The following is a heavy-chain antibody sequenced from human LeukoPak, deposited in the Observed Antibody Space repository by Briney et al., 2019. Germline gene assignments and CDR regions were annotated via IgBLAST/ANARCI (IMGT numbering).Heavy chain of an antibody. Sequence: PSETLSLTCIVSGGSISSSSYYWGWIRQPPGKGLEWIGSIYYSRSTYYNPSLKSRVTISVDTSKNQFSLKLSSVTAADTAVYYCARGGLGIHRHYYYYYYMDVWGKGTTVTVSS. J-gene: IGHJ6*03. D-gene: IGHD7-27*01. CDR1: GGSISSSSYY. CDR3: ARGGLGIHRHYYYYYYMDV. V-gene: IGHV4-39*07. CDR2: IYYSRST.